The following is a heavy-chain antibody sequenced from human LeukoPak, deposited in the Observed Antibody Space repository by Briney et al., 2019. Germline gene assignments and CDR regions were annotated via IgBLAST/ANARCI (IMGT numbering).Heavy chain of an antibody. V-gene: IGHV1-18*01. CDR3: ARFDRGSGSYYRRFYYFDY. CDR1: GYTFTSYG. J-gene: IGHJ4*02. CDR2: ISAYNGNT. Sequence: ASVKVSCKASGYTFTSYGISWVRQAPGQGLEWMGWISAYNGNTNYAQKLQGRVTMTTDTSTSTAYMELRSLRSDDTAVYYCARFDRGSGSYYRRFYYFDYWGQGTLVTVSS. D-gene: IGHD3-10*01.